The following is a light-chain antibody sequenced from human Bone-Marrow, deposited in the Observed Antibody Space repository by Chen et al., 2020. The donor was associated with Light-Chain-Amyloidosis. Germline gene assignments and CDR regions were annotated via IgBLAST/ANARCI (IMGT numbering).Light chain of an antibody. CDR1: DLPTKY. V-gene: IGLV3-25*03. Sequence: SYALTQPPSVSVSPGQTATITCSGDDLPTKYAYWYQQKPGKAPVLVIQRDTERPSGISERFSGSSSGTTATLTISGVQAEDEADYHCQSADSSGTYEVIFGGGTKLTVL. J-gene: IGLJ2*01. CDR3: QSADSSGTYEVI. CDR2: RDT.